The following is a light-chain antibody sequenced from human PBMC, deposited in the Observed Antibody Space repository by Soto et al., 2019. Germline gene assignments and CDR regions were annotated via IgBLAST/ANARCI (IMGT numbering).Light chain of an antibody. V-gene: IGKV3-15*01. J-gene: IGKJ2*01. CDR1: QSVNVN. CDR3: QQYNNWPPYT. CDR2: SAS. Sequence: EIVMTQSPATLSVSPGERATLSCRASQSVNVNLAWYQQKPGRTPRLLIHSASTRAAGIPARFSGSGSGTEFTLTISSLQSEDFAVYYCQQYNNWPPYTLGQGTKLDIK.